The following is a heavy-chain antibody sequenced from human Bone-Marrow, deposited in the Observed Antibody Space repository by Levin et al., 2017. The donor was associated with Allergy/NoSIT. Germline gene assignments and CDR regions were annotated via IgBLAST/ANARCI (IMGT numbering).Heavy chain of an antibody. D-gene: IGHD2-2*01. V-gene: IGHV4-34*01. Sequence: SETLSLTCAVYGGSFSGYYWSWIRQPPGKGLEWIGEINHSGSTNYNPSLKSRVTISVDTSKNQFSLKLSSVTAADTAVYYCARLSNGKSIVVVPAAISDYYYMDVWGKGTTVTVSS. CDR2: INHSGST. J-gene: IGHJ6*03. CDR3: ARLSNGKSIVVVPAAISDYYYMDV. CDR1: GGSFSGYY.